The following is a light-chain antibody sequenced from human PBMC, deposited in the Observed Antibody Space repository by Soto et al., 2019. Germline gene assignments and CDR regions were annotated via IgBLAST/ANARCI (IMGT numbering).Light chain of an antibody. Sequence: DIQMTQSPTSLSASVGDRVTITCRASQDIRNFVAWYQQKPGKAPKLLIYAASTLQSGFPSRFSGSGSGTDFTLTINRLQPEDVATYSYQKYSSVPVFGPGTKVEIK. CDR2: AAS. CDR3: QKYSSVPV. V-gene: IGKV1-27*01. CDR1: QDIRNF. J-gene: IGKJ3*01.